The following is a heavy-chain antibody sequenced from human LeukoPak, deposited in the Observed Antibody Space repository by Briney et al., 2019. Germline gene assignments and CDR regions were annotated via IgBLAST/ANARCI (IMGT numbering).Heavy chain of an antibody. CDR2: INPNSGGT. J-gene: IGHJ4*02. Sequence: ASVKVSCKASGYTFTGYYMHWVRQAPGQGLEWMGWINPNSGGTNYAQKFQGRVTMTRDTSISTAYMELSRLRSDDTAVYYCAKDLWTVGPAEVDYWGQGTLVTVSS. CDR1: GYTFTGYY. D-gene: IGHD3/OR15-3a*01. CDR3: AKDLWTVGPAEVDY. V-gene: IGHV1-2*02.